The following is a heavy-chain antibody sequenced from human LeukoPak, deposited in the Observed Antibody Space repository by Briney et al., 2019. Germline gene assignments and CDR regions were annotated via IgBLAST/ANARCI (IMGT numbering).Heavy chain of an antibody. J-gene: IGHJ4*02. CDR2: ISGSGGST. D-gene: IGHD2-8*01. Sequence: GGSLRLSCAASGFTFSSYAVSWVRQAPGKGLEWVSSISGSGGSTYSADSVKGRFTISRDNSKNTLYLQMTSLRAEDTALYYCAKDRSCTNDICHGDFDYWGQGTLVTVSS. V-gene: IGHV3-23*01. CDR1: GFTFSSYA. CDR3: AKDRSCTNDICHGDFDY.